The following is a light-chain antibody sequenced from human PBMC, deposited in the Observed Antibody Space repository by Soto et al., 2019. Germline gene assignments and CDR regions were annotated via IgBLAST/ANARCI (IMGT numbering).Light chain of an antibody. CDR3: QQYNNWHQT. V-gene: IGKV3-15*01. Sequence: IVMTQSPATLSVSPGERATLSCRSSQSVSSNLAWYQQKPGQAPRLLIYGASTRATGIPARFSGSGSGTEFTLTISSLQSEDFAVYYCQQYNNWHQTFDQGTKVDIK. J-gene: IGKJ1*01. CDR2: GAS. CDR1: QSVSSN.